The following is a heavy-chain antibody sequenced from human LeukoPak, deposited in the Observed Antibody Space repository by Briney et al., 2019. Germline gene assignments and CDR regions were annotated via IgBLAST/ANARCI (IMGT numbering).Heavy chain of an antibody. D-gene: IGHD2-15*01. CDR3: ARSRLGGSNYYYCYGMDV. Sequence: GRSLRLSCAASGFTFSSYGMHWVRQAPGKGLEWVAVIWYDGSNKYYADSVKGRFTISRDNSKNTLYLQMNSLRAEDTAVYYCARSRLGGSNYYYCYGMDVWGQGTTVTVSS. CDR1: GFTFSSYG. J-gene: IGHJ6*02. V-gene: IGHV3-33*01. CDR2: IWYDGSNK.